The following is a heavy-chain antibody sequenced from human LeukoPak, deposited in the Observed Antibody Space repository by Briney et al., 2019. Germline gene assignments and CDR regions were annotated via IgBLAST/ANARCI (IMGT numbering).Heavy chain of an antibody. CDR1: GGSISSGDYY. CDR2: IYYSGSP. V-gene: IGHV4-30-4*01. D-gene: IGHD3-22*01. CDR3: ARNYYDILTLDY. J-gene: IGHJ4*02. Sequence: QTSETLSLTCTVSGGSISSGDYYWSWIRQPPGKGLEWIGYIYYSGSPYYNPSLKSRVTISVDTSKNQFSLKLSSVTAADTAVYYCARNYYDILTLDYWGQGTLVTVSS.